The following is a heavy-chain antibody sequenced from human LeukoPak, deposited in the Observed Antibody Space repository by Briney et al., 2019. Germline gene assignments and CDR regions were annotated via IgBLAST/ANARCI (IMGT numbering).Heavy chain of an antibody. CDR1: GFTFSSYG. CDR2: ISYDGSNK. Sequence: PGRSLRLSCSASGFTFSSYGMHWVRQAPGKGLEWVAVISYDGSNKYYADSVKGRFTISRDNSKNTLYLQMNSLRAEDTAVYYCAGWGVDYGGNFEYSDYWGQGTLVTVSS. J-gene: IGHJ4*02. CDR3: AGWGVDYGGNFEYSDY. V-gene: IGHV3-30*03. D-gene: IGHD4-23*01.